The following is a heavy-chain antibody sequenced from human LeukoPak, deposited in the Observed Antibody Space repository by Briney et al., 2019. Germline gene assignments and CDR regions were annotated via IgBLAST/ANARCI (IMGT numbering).Heavy chain of an antibody. CDR2: IYYSGST. CDR1: GGSISSSSYY. J-gene: IGHJ3*02. D-gene: IGHD2-21*01. Sequence: SETLSLTCTVSGGSISSSSYYWGWIRQPPGKGLEWIGSIYYSGSTYYNPSLKSRVTISVDTSKNQFSLKLSSVTAADTAVYYCARGLLAKTAFDIWGQGTMVTVSS. CDR3: ARGLLAKTAFDI. V-gene: IGHV4-39*07.